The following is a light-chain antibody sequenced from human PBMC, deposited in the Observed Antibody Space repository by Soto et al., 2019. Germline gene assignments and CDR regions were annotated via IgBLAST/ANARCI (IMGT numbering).Light chain of an antibody. CDR1: SSDVGGYSY. Sequence: QSVLTQPASVSGSPGQSITISCTGTSSDVGGYSYVSWYQQHPGKAPKLMIYDVSNRPSGVSNRFSGSRSGNTASLTISGLQAEDEADYYCSSYTSSSTLFGGGTKLTVL. J-gene: IGLJ2*01. V-gene: IGLV2-14*01. CDR2: DVS. CDR3: SSYTSSSTL.